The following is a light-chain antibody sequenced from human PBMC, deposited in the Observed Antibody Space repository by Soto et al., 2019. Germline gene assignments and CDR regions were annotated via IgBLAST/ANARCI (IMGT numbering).Light chain of an antibody. J-gene: IGLJ3*02. Sequence: QPVLTQPPSVSGAPGQSVTISCTGSNSNIGARYDVHWYQQIPGKAPQLLIYANSNRPSGVPDRFSGSKSGTSASLAITGLQAEDEADYYCQSYDGRLSGWVFGGGTKLTVL. CDR2: ANS. CDR3: QSYDGRLSGWV. V-gene: IGLV1-40*01. CDR1: NSNIGARYD.